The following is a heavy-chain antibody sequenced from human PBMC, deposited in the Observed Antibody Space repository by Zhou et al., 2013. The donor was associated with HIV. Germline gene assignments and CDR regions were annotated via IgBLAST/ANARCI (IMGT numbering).Heavy chain of an antibody. CDR2: ISGSSSFI. D-gene: IGHD1-1*01. Sequence: VQLVESGGGLVKPGGSLRLSCAASGFTFSSYSINWVRQAPGKGLEWVSSISGSSSFIYYADSVKGRFTISRDNAKNSLYLQMNSLRAEDTAVYYCARDPPPPVQLPDYWGQGTLVTVSS. V-gene: IGHV3-21*01. J-gene: IGHJ4*02. CDR3: ARDPPPPVQLPDY. CDR1: GFTFSSYS.